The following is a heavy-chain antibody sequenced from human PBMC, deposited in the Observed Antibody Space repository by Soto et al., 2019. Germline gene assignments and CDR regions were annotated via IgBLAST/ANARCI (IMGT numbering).Heavy chain of an antibody. CDR3: ARDGPPEKHSSSSAPYYFDY. D-gene: IGHD6-6*01. CDR1: GGTFSSYT. Sequence: QVQLVQSGAEVKKPGSSVKVSCKASGGTFSSYTISWVRQAPGQGLEWMGRIIPILGIANYAQKFQGRVKITADKSTSTAYMELSSLRSEDTAVYYCARDGPPEKHSSSSAPYYFDYWGQGTLVTVSS. J-gene: IGHJ4*02. V-gene: IGHV1-69*08. CDR2: IIPILGIA.